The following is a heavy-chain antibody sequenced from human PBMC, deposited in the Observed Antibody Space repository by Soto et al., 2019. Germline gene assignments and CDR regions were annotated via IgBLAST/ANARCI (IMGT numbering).Heavy chain of an antibody. CDR2: ISSTTNYI. V-gene: IGHV3-21*06. CDR3: ARESEDPTSNFDY. J-gene: IGHJ4*02. Sequence: GGSLRLSCAASGFTFTRYSMNWVRQAPGKGLEWVSSISSTTNYIYYGDSMKGRFTISRDNAKNSLYLEMNSLRAEDTAVYYCARESEDPTSNFDYWGQGTLVTVSS. CDR1: GFTFTRYS.